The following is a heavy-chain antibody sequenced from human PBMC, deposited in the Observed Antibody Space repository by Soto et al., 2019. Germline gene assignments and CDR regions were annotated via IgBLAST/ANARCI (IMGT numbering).Heavy chain of an antibody. CDR2: ISSTTNYI. V-gene: IGHV3-21*06. CDR3: ARESEDPTSNFDY. J-gene: IGHJ4*02. Sequence: GGSLRLSCAASGFTFTRYSMNWVRQAPGKGLEWVSSISSTTNYIYYGDSMKGRFTISRDNAKNSLYLEMNSLRAEDTAVYYCARESEDPTSNFDYWGQGTLVTVSS. CDR1: GFTFTRYS.